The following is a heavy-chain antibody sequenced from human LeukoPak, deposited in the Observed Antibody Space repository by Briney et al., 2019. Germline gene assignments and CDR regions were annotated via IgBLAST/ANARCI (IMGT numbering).Heavy chain of an antibody. CDR1: GYTFTGYY. J-gene: IGHJ4*02. CDR2: INPNSGGT. D-gene: IGHD3-10*01. V-gene: IGHV1-2*02. CDR3: ARDRLLMRITMVRGVINNY. Sequence: GASVKVSCKASGYTFTGYYMHWVRQAPGQGLEWMGWINPNSGGTNYAQKFQGRVTMTRDTSISTAYMELSRLRSDDTAVYYCARDRLLMRITMVRGVINNYWGQGTLVTVSS.